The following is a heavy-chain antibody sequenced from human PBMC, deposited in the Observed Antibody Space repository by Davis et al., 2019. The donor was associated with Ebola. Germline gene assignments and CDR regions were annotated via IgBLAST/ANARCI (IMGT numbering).Heavy chain of an antibody. J-gene: IGHJ5*02. CDR3: SGLGASSGWYLP. D-gene: IGHD6-19*01. V-gene: IGHV3-7*01. CDR2: IKQDGSEK. CDR1: GFTFSSYW. Sequence: GESLKISCAASGFTFSSYWMSWVRQAPGKGLEWVANIKQDGSEKYYADSVKGRFTISRDNSKNTLYLQMNSLRAEDTAVYYCSGLGASSGWYLPWGQGTLVTVSS.